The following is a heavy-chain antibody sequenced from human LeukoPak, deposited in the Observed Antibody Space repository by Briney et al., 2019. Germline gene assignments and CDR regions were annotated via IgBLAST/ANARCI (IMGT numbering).Heavy chain of an antibody. CDR2: ITGDGVHT. J-gene: IGHJ4*02. V-gene: IGHV3-23*01. CDR1: GFTFSSHA. CDR3: ARRTGGYNYAFDY. D-gene: IGHD5-18*01. Sequence: GGSPRLSCAASGFTFSSHAMSWVRQAPGKGLEWVSTITGDGVHTFYTDSVMGRFTISRDRSKDTLYLQMDSLRAEDTAVFYCARRTGGYNYAFDYWGQGTLVTVSS.